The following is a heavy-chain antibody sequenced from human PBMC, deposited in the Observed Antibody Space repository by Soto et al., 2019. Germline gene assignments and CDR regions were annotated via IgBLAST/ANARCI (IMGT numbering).Heavy chain of an antibody. V-gene: IGHV4-59*01. CDR3: ARAWGRTNGWFDP. CDR1: GGSISSYY. Sequence: QVQLQESGPGLVKPSETLSLTCTVSGGSISSYYWSWIRQPPGKGLEWIGYIYYSGSTNYNPSLKSRVTISVDTSKNQFSLKLSSVTAADTAVYYCARAWGRTNGWFDPWGQGTLVTVSS. D-gene: IGHD3-16*01. J-gene: IGHJ5*02. CDR2: IYYSGST.